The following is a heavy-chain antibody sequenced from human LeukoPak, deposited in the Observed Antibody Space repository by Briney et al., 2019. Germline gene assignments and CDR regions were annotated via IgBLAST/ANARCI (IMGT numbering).Heavy chain of an antibody. CDR1: GYSFIGYY. V-gene: IGHV1-2*02. J-gene: IGHJ4*02. CDR3: ARDYYDSSVGY. D-gene: IGHD3-22*01. CDR2: INPDSGGT. Sequence: ASVKVSCKASGYSFIGYYMHWVRQAPGQGLEGMGWINPDSGGTKYAQKFQGRVIMTRDTSISTAYMELSRLRSDDTAVYYCARDYYDSSVGYWGQGTLVTVSS.